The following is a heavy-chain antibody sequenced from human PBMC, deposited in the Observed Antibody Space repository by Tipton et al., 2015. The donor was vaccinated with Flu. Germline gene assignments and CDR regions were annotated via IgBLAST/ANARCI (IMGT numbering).Heavy chain of an antibody. CDR3: ARARSIGWGGMDY. J-gene: IGHJ4*02. CDR2: INPSGGST. D-gene: IGHD6-19*01. CDR1: GYTFTSYY. V-gene: IGHV1-46*01. Sequence: QVQLVQSGAEVKKPGASVKVSCKASGYTFTSYYMHWVRQAPGQGPEWMGIINPSGGSTSYAQKFQGRVTMTRDTSTSTVYMELGSLRSEDTAVYYCARARSIGWGGMDYWGQGTLVTVSS.